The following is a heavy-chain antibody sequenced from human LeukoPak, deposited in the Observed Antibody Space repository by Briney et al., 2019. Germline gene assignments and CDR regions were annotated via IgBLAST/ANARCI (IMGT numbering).Heavy chain of an antibody. CDR2: ISSSGSTI. D-gene: IGHD3-10*01. Sequence: GGSLRLSCAASGFTFSDYYMSWIRQAPGKGLEWVSYISSSGSTIYYADSVKGGFTISRDNAKNSLYLQMNSLRAEDTAVYYCAREVYYGSGSYYTAYYGMDVWGQGTTVTVSS. V-gene: IGHV3-11*01. J-gene: IGHJ6*02. CDR1: GFTFSDYY. CDR3: AREVYYGSGSYYTAYYGMDV.